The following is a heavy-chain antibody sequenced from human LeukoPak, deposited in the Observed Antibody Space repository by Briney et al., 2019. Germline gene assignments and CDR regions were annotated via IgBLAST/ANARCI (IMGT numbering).Heavy chain of an antibody. CDR2: INHSGST. D-gene: IGHD3-10*01. J-gene: IGHJ4*02. CDR3: ASKLSGDLRY. Sequence: SETLSLTCAVYGGSFSGYYWSWIRQPPGKGLEWIGEINHSGSTNYSPSLKSRVTISVDTSKNQFSLKLSSVTAADTAVYYCASKLSGDLRYWGQGTLVTVSS. CDR1: GGSFSGYY. V-gene: IGHV4-34*01.